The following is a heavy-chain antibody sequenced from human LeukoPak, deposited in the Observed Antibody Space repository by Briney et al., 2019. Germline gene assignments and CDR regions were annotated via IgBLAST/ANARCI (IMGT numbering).Heavy chain of an antibody. CDR2: IIPIFGTA. D-gene: IGHD1-14*01. V-gene: IGHV1-69*13. Sequence: GASVKVSCKASGGTFSSYAISWVRQAPGQGLEWMGGIIPIFGTANYAQKFQGRVTITADESTSTAYMELSSLRSEDTAIYYCAKESRINPYLPDAVDVRGPGTMVAVSS. CDR1: GGTFSSYA. J-gene: IGHJ3*01. CDR3: AKESRINPYLPDAVDV.